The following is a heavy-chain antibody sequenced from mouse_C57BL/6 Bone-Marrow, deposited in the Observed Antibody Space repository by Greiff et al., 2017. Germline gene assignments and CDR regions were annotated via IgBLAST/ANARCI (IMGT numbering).Heavy chain of an antibody. CDR3: ARAGYSLDWFAY. J-gene: IGHJ3*01. V-gene: IGHV1-69*01. CDR1: GYTFSSYR. Sequence: VQLQQPGAELVMPGASVKLSCKASGYTFSSYRMHWVKQRPGQGLEWIGEIDPSDSYTNYNQKFKGKSTLTVDKSSSTAYMQLSSLTSEDSAVYYCARAGYSLDWFAYWGQGTLVTVSA. CDR2: IDPSDSYT. D-gene: IGHD2-12*01.